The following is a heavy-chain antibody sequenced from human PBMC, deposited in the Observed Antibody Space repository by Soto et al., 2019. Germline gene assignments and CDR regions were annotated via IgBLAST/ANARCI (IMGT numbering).Heavy chain of an antibody. J-gene: IGHJ3*01. CDR3: ARPGSYLIVALDL. Sequence: QVQLVQSGAEVKKPGASVRVSCKASGYTFISYAIHWARQAPGQRLEWMGWINAGNGNTKYSQKFQGRVTITRDTSASTAYMELSGLKSEDTAIYYCARPGSYLIVALDLWGQGTMVTVSS. CDR1: GYTFISYA. V-gene: IGHV1-3*01. D-gene: IGHD2-21*01. CDR2: INAGNGNT.